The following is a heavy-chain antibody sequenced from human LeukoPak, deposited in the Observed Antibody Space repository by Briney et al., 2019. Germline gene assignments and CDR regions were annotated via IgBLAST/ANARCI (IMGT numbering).Heavy chain of an antibody. CDR3: ARGAPIGYINGFFDY. CDR2: ISSSSSYI. D-gene: IGHD5-24*01. Sequence: PGGSLRLSCAASGFTFSSYSMNWVRQAPGKGLEWVSSISSSSSYIYYADSVKGRFTISRDNAKNSLYLQMNSLRAEDTAVYYCARGAPIGYINGFFDYWGQGTLVTVSS. CDR1: GFTFSSYS. J-gene: IGHJ4*02. V-gene: IGHV3-21*01.